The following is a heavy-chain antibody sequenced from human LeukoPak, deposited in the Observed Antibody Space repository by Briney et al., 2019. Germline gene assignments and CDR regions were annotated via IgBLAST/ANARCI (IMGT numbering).Heavy chain of an antibody. CDR3: ARSYYDSSAQTPLVAFDI. CDR2: IYPGDSDT. CDR1: GYSFTSYW. Sequence: PGESLKISCKGSGYSFTSYWIGWVRQMPGKGLEWMGIIYPGDSDTRYSPSFQGQVTISADKSISTAYLQWSSLKASDTAMYYCARSYYDSSAQTPLVAFDIWGQGTLVTVSS. V-gene: IGHV5-51*01. D-gene: IGHD3-22*01. J-gene: IGHJ3*02.